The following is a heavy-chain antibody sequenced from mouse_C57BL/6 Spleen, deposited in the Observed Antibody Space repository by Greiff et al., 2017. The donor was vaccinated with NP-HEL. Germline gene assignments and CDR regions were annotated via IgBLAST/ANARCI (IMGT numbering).Heavy chain of an antibody. Sequence: EVQLQQSGPELVKPGASVKIPCKASGYTFTDYNMDWVKQSHGKSLEWIGDINPNNGGTIYNQKFKGKATLTVDKSSSTAYMELRSLTSEDTAVYYCARNYYGSSGAWFDYWGQGTLVTVSA. CDR3: ARNYYGSSGAWFDY. V-gene: IGHV1-18*01. CDR1: GYTFTDYN. D-gene: IGHD1-1*01. CDR2: INPNNGGT. J-gene: IGHJ3*01.